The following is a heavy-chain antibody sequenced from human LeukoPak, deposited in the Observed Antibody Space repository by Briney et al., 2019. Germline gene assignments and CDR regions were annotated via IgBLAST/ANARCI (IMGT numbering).Heavy chain of an antibody. CDR1: GFTFSNYE. J-gene: IGHJ4*02. CDR2: ISNSGSTI. V-gene: IGHV3-48*03. D-gene: IGHD6-13*01. CDR3: ARGSRGNIAAAGHFDY. Sequence: GGSLRLSRAASGFTFSNYEMNWVRQAPGKGLEWVSYISNSGSTIYYADSVKGRFTISRDNAKNSLYLQMNSLRAEDTAVYYCARGSRGNIAAAGHFDYWGQGTLVTVSS.